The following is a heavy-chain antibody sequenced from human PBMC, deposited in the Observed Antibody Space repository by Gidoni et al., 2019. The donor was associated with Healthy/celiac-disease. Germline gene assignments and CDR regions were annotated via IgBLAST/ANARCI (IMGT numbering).Heavy chain of an antibody. D-gene: IGHD6-13*01. Sequence: QVQLVESGGGVVQPGRSLRLSCAASGFTFSSYGMHWVRQAPGKGLEWVAVIGYDGSNKYYADSVKGRFTISRDNSKNTLYLQMNSLRAEDTAVYYCARVRKQQLVTGGPNYYYYGMDVWGQGTTVTVSS. CDR2: IGYDGSNK. CDR3: ARVRKQQLVTGGPNYYYYGMDV. CDR1: GFTFSSYG. J-gene: IGHJ6*02. V-gene: IGHV3-33*01.